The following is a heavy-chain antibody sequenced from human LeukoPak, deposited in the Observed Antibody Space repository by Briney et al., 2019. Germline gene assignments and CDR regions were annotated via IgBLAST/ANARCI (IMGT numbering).Heavy chain of an antibody. CDR3: AKGERLDY. Sequence: GGSLSLSCAASVFTFRRHWMSWVRQDPGKGLEGGANIKEEGSEKKYVDSVKDRFTIPRDNTKNSVYLQMNSLSAEDTAVHYCAKGERLDYWGQGTLVTVSP. CDR2: IKEEGSEK. D-gene: IGHD3-3*01. V-gene: IGHV3-7*01. CDR1: VFTFRRHW. J-gene: IGHJ4*02.